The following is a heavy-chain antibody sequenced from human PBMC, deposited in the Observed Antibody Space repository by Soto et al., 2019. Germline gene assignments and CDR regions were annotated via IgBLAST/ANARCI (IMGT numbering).Heavy chain of an antibody. V-gene: IGHV3-15*07. CDR2: IKSKTDGGTT. Sequence: EVQLVESGGGLVKPGGSLRLSCAASGFTFSNAWMNWVRQAPGKGLEWVGRIKSKTDGGTTDYAAPVKGRFTISRDDSKNTLYLQTNSLKTEDTAVYYCTTPAQGYCSSTSCYYYYYYGMDVWGQGTTVTVSS. CDR3: TTPAQGYCSSTSCYYYYYYGMDV. J-gene: IGHJ6*02. D-gene: IGHD2-2*01. CDR1: GFTFSNAW.